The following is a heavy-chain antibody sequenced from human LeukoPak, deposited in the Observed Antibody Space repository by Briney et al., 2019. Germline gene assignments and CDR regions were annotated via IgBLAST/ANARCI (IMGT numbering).Heavy chain of an antibody. J-gene: IGHJ4*02. D-gene: IGHD5-24*01. Sequence: GGSLRLSRAASGFTFSSYAMSWVRQAPGKGLDWLSIISDNGDYTYYADSVKGRFTISRDNSKNTLYLQMNSLRAEDTAIYYCAKGTPRDGYNSGYFDYWGQGTLVTVSS. V-gene: IGHV3-23*01. CDR2: ISDNGDYT. CDR3: AKGTPRDGYNSGYFDY. CDR1: GFTFSSYA.